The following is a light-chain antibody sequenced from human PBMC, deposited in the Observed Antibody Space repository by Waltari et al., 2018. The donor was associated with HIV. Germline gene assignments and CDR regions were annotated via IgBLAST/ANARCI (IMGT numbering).Light chain of an antibody. CDR1: QDISSY. Sequence: AIRMTQSPSSFSASIGDRVTITCRASQDISSYLAWYQQKPGKAPNLLIYGGSTLQTGVPSRFSGSGSGTDFTLTISCLQSEDFATYYCQQYYNYPRTFGQGTKVEIK. V-gene: IGKV1-8*01. CDR3: QQYYNYPRT. J-gene: IGKJ1*01. CDR2: GGS.